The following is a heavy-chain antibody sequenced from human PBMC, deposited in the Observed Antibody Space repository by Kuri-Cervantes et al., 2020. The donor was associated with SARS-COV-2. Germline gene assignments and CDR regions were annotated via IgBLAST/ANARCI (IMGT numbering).Heavy chain of an antibody. CDR1: GGSVSSGSYH. V-gene: IGHV4-61*01. CDR3: AGATHKYSSSSFGP. D-gene: IGHD6-6*01. CDR2: IYYSGST. Sequence: GSLRLSCTVSGGSVSSGSYHWSWIRQPPGKGLEWIGYIYYSGSTNYNPSLKSRVTISVDTSKNQFSLKLSSVTAADTAVYYCAGATHKYSSSSFGPWGQGTLVTVSS. J-gene: IGHJ5*02.